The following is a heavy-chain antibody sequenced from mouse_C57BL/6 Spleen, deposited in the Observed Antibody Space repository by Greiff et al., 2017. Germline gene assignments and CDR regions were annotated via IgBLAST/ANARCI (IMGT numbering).Heavy chain of an antibody. D-gene: IGHD1-1*01. J-gene: IGHJ4*01. V-gene: IGHV1-50*01. CDR3: AIGSSHAMDY. CDR1: GYTFTSYW. Sequence: VKLQQPGAELVKPGASVKLSCKASGYTFTSYWMQWVKQRPGQGLEWIGEIDPSDSYTNYNQKFKGKATLTVDTSSSTAYMQLSSLTSEDSAVYYCAIGSSHAMDYWGQGTSVTVSS. CDR2: IDPSDSYT.